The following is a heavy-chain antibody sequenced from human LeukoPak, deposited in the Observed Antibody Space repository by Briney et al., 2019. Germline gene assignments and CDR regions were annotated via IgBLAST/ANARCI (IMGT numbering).Heavy chain of an antibody. CDR2: IIPIFGTA. Sequence: SVKVSCKASGGTFSSYAISWVRQAPGQGLEWMGGIIPIFGTANYAQKFQGRVTITADELTSTAYMELSSLRSEDTAVYYCAAGSSGLLTDCGGDCYNFDYWGQGTLVSVSS. D-gene: IGHD2-21*01. CDR1: GGTFSSYA. CDR3: AAGSSGLLTDCGGDCYNFDY. J-gene: IGHJ4*02. V-gene: IGHV1-69*13.